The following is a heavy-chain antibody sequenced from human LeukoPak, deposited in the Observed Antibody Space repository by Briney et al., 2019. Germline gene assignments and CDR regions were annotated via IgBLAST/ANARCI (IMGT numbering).Heavy chain of an antibody. CDR2: INHSGST. CDR1: GGSFSGYY. J-gene: IGHJ4*02. V-gene: IGHV4-34*01. Sequence: SETLSLTCAVYGGSFSGYYWSWIRQPPGKGLGWIGEINHSGSTNYNPSLKSRVTISVDTSKNQFSLKLSSVTAADMAVYYCARGRIRTYYYGSGSRTLDYWGQGTLVTVSS. D-gene: IGHD3-10*01. CDR3: ARGRIRTYYYGSGSRTLDY.